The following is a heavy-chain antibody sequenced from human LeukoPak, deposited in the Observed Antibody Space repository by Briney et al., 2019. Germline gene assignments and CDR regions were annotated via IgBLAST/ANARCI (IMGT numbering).Heavy chain of an antibody. J-gene: IGHJ4*02. V-gene: IGHV3-30-3*01. CDR1: GFTFSSYA. CDR2: ISYDGSNK. Sequence: GGSLRLSCAASGFTFSSYAMHWVRQAPGKGLEWVAVISYDGSNKYYADSVKGRFTISRDNSKNTLYLQMNSLRAEDTAVYYCARDEKAYDFWSPFDYWGQGTLVTVSS. CDR3: ARDEKAYDFWSPFDY. D-gene: IGHD3-3*01.